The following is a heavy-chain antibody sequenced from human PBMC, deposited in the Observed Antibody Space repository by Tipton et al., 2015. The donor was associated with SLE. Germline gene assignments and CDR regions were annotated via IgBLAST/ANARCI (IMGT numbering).Heavy chain of an antibody. CDR1: GGSIRSSNW. Sequence: TLSLTCAVSGGSIRSSNWWSWVRQPPGKGLEWIGEIDHSGSTNSNPSLKSRVTISVDTSKNQFSLKLRSVTAADTAVYYCAKEYSGYDYRTFDHWGQGTLVTVSS. CDR3: AKEYSGYDYRTFDH. J-gene: IGHJ4*02. V-gene: IGHV4-4*02. D-gene: IGHD5-12*01. CDR2: IDHSGST.